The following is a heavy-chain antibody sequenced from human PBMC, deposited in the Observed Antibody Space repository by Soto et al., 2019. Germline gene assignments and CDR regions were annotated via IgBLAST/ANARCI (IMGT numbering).Heavy chain of an antibody. CDR3: ARRVEDFWSGWYIGY. D-gene: IGHD3-3*01. V-gene: IGHV4-59*01. Sequence: PSETLSLTCTVSGGSISSYYWSWIRQPPGKGLEWIGYIYYSGSTNYNPSLKSRVTISVDTSKNQFSLKLSSVTAADTAVYYCARRVEDFWSGWYIGYWGQGTLVTVSS. J-gene: IGHJ4*02. CDR2: IYYSGST. CDR1: GGSISSYY.